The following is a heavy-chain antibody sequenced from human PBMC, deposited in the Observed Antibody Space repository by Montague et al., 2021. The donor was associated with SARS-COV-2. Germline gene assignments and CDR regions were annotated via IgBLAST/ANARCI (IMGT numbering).Heavy chain of an antibody. CDR2: TYHSGST. J-gene: IGHJ5*02. CDR3: AKLGVVPSPRTFDP. CDR1: GASISSNNW. D-gene: IGHD3-10*01. Sequence: SETLSLTCEVSGASISSNNWGIWVRQSPGKGLGWIGETYHSGSTNYSPSLRSRVTISVDKSKNQFSLKVNSVSAADTAVYYCAKLGVVPSPRTFDPWGQGTLVTVSS. V-gene: IGHV4-4*02.